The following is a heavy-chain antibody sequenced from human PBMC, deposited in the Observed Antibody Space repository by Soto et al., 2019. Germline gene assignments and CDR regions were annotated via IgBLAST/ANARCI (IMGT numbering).Heavy chain of an antibody. CDR2: ISYDGSNK. J-gene: IGHJ4*02. Sequence: QVQLVESGGGVVQPGRSLRLSCAASGFTFSSYAMHWVRQAPGKGLEWVAVISYDGSNKYYADSVKGRFTISRDNSKNTLYLQMNSLRAEDTAVYYCAREGSDYGSGSYRYTPPGGPDYWGQGTLVTVSS. V-gene: IGHV3-30-3*01. D-gene: IGHD3-10*01. CDR1: GFTFSSYA. CDR3: AREGSDYGSGSYRYTPPGGPDY.